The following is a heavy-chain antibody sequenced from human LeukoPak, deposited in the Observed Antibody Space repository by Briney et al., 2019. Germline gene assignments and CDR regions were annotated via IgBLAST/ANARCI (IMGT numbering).Heavy chain of an antibody. CDR2: ISSNGGST. CDR1: GFTFSSYA. Sequence: GGSLRLSCAASGFTFSSYAMHWVRQAPGKGLEYVSAISSNGGSTYYANSVKGRFTISRDNSKNTLYLQMGSLRAEDMAVYYCARDLVNTVTSYYYYYMDVWGKGTTVTVSS. J-gene: IGHJ6*03. CDR3: ARDLVNTVTSYYYYYMDV. D-gene: IGHD4-11*01. V-gene: IGHV3-64*01.